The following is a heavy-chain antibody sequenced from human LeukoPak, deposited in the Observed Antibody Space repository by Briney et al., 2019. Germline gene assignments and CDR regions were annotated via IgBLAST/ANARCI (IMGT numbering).Heavy chain of an antibody. CDR2: MQNRGST. D-gene: IGHD1-26*01. CDR3: ARGTFSGSYLSFDP. Sequence: SGTLSLTFSVSGGSLSSYYRNLVPQPPGEGVGGGSYMQNRGSTNYNPSLRSRATMSVDTSKNQFSLRLSSVTAADTAVYYCARGTFSGSYLSFDPWGQGTLVTVSS. J-gene: IGHJ5*02. CDR1: GGSLSSYY. V-gene: IGHV4-59*13.